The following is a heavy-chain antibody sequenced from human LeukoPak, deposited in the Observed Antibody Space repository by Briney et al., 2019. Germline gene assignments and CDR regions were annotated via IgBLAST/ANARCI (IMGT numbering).Heavy chain of an antibody. J-gene: IGHJ4*02. Sequence: AGGSLRLSCAASGFTFSSYNINWVRQAPGKGLEWVSSISTSSSYIYYADSVRGRFTISRDNSKSTLSLQMNSLRAEDTAIYYCATYRQVLLPFESWGQGTLVTVSS. CDR2: ISTSSSYI. CDR3: ATYRQVLLPFES. D-gene: IGHD2-8*02. CDR1: GFTFSSYN. V-gene: IGHV3-21*04.